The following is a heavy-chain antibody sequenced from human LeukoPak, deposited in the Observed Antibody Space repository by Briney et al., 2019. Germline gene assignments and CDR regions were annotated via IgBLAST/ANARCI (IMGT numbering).Heavy chain of an antibody. CDR1: GFTFSSYG. V-gene: IGHV3-30*18. Sequence: PGGSLRLSCTASGFTFSSYGMHWVRQAPGKGLEWVAVISYDGSNKYYADSVKGRFTISRDNSKNTLYLQMNSLRAEDTAVYYCAKYRKLGQLGGFFDYWGQGTLVTVSS. CDR3: AKYRKLGQLGGFFDY. CDR2: ISYDGSNK. D-gene: IGHD3-16*01. J-gene: IGHJ4*02.